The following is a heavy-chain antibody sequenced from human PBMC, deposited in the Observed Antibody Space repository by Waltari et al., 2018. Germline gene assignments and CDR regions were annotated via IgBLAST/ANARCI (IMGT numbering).Heavy chain of an antibody. Sequence: QVQLQESGPGLVKPSEPLSLTCTVSGGSISSYYWSWIRQPPGTGLEWIGYIYYSGSTNYNPSLKSRVTISVDTSKNQFSLKLSSVTAADTAVYYCARGMITFGGVIVKDDAFDIWGQGTMVTVSS. J-gene: IGHJ3*02. V-gene: IGHV4-59*08. CDR3: ARGMITFGGVIVKDDAFDI. CDR2: IYYSGST. CDR1: GGSISSYY. D-gene: IGHD3-16*02.